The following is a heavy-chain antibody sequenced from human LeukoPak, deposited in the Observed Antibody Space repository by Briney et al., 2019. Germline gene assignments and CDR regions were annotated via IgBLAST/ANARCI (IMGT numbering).Heavy chain of an antibody. V-gene: IGHV4-39*01. CDR2: IYYSGST. J-gene: IGHJ4*02. CDR3: ARQDCSSTSCYPDY. D-gene: IGHD2-2*01. CDR1: GGSISSSSYY. Sequence: SENLSLTCTVSGGSISSSSYYWGWIRQPPGKGLEWIGSIYYSGSTYYNPSLKSRVTISVDTSKNQFSLKLSSVTAADTAVYYCARQDCSSTSCYPDYWGQGTLVTVSS.